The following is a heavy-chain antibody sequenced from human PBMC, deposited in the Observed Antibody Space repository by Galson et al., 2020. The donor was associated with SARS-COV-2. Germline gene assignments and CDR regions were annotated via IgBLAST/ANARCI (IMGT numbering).Heavy chain of an antibody. V-gene: IGHV4-31*03. Sequence: SETLSLTCTVSGGSISSGGYYWSWIRQHPGTGLEWIGYIYYSGSTYYNPSLKSRVTISVDTSKNQFSLKLSSVTAADTAVYYCARMRVKGNYFEYWGQGTLVTVSS. CDR2: IYYSGST. D-gene: IGHD3-3*01. CDR3: ARMRVKGNYFEY. CDR1: GGSISSGGYY. J-gene: IGHJ4*02.